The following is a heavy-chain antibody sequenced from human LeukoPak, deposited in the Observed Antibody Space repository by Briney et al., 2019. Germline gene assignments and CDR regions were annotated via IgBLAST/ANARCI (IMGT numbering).Heavy chain of an antibody. CDR3: ARLPGVFGVVKRGFDY. D-gene: IGHD3-3*01. Sequence: GGPLRLSCAASGFTFSDYYMSWIRQAPGKGLEWVSYISGSSSYTNYADSVKGRFTISRDNAKKSLYLQMNSLRAEDTAVYYCARLPGVFGVVKRGFDYWGQGTLVTVSS. CDR1: GFTFSDYY. V-gene: IGHV3-11*03. J-gene: IGHJ4*02. CDR2: ISGSSSYT.